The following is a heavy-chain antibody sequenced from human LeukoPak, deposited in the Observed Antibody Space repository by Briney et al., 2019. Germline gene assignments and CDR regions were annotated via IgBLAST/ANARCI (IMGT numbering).Heavy chain of an antibody. J-gene: IGHJ3*02. CDR1: GGSFSGYY. CDR2: INHSGST. D-gene: IGHD5-12*01. CDR3: ARGVRGYPRGGAFDI. V-gene: IGHV4-34*01. Sequence: SETLSLTCAVYGGSFSGYYWSWIRQPPGKGLEWIGEINHSGSTNYNPSLKSRVTISVDTSKNQFSLRLSSVTAADTAVYYCARGVRGYPRGGAFDIWGQGTMVTVSS.